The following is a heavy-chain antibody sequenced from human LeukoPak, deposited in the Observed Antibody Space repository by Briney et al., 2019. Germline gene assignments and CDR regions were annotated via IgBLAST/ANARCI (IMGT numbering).Heavy chain of an antibody. Sequence: GGSLRLSFAASGFTFSSYGMHWVRQAPGKGLERVAVIWYDGSNKYYADSVKGRFTISRDNSKNTLYLQMNSLRAEDTAVYYCARDRGRGKPNWYFDLWGRGTLVTVSS. J-gene: IGHJ2*01. D-gene: IGHD1-14*01. CDR3: ARDRGRGKPNWYFDL. CDR2: IWYDGSNK. V-gene: IGHV3-33*01. CDR1: GFTFSSYG.